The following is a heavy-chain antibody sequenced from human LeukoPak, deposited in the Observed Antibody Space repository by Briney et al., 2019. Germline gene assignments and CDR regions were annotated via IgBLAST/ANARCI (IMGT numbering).Heavy chain of an antibody. D-gene: IGHD4-17*01. CDR3: GRGYYGDYGYGMDV. CDR2: ISYDGSHK. J-gene: IGHJ6*02. V-gene: IGHV3-30*03. Sequence: GGSLRLSCAASGFTFSSYGMHWVRQAPGKGLEWAAVISYDGSHKYYGDSVKGRFTISRDNVKNTLYLQMNSLRAEDTAVYYCGRGYYGDYGYGMDVWGQGTTVTVSS. CDR1: GFTFSSYG.